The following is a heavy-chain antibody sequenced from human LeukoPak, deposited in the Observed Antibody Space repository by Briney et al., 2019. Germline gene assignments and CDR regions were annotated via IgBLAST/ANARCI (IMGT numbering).Heavy chain of an antibody. D-gene: IGHD3-10*01. V-gene: IGHV1-46*01. Sequence: ASVKVSCKASGYTFINYYMHWVRQAPGQGLEWMGIINPSGGSTSYAQKFQGRVTMTRDMSTSTVYMELSSLRSEDTAVYYCARDLTITMVRGVLDYWGQGTLVTVSS. J-gene: IGHJ4*02. CDR2: INPSGGST. CDR3: ARDLTITMVRGVLDY. CDR1: GYTFINYY.